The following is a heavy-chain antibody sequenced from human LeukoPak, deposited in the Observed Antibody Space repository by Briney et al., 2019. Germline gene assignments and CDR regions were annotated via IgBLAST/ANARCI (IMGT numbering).Heavy chain of an antibody. Sequence: ASVNVSCKASGYTFTSYGISWVRPAPGQGLEWMGWISAYYCNTNYAQKLQGRVTMTTDTSTSTAYMELRSLRSDDTAVYYCARGEDIVVVVGGYYYGMEVWGQGTTVTVSS. CDR1: GYTFTSYG. V-gene: IGHV1-18*01. D-gene: IGHD2-15*01. CDR2: ISAYYCNT. CDR3: ARGEDIVVVVGGYYYGMEV. J-gene: IGHJ6*02.